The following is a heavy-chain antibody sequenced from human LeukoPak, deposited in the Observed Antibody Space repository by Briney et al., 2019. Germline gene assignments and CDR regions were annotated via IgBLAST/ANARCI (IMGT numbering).Heavy chain of an antibody. CDR1: GGSISSSSYY. J-gene: IGHJ6*03. Sequence: SETLSLTCSVSGGSISSSSYYWSWIRQPPGKGLEWIGEINHSGSTYYNPSLKSRVAISVDTSKNQFSLKLSSVTAADTAVYYCARVRPGRENYDFWTRRYYYMDVWGKGTTVTVSS. D-gene: IGHD3-3*01. V-gene: IGHV4-39*07. CDR2: INHSGST. CDR3: ARVRPGRENYDFWTRRYYYMDV.